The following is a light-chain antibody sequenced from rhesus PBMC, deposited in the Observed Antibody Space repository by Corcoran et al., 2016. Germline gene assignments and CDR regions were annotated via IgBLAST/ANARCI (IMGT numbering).Light chain of an antibody. CDR2: EVS. J-gene: IGLJ1*01. CDR1: NSDIGGYDG. V-gene: IGLV2-38*01. CDR3: GSFRTGSTYI. Sequence: QSALTQPPSVSKSLGQSVTISCTGTNSDIGGYDGVSWYRQHPGTAPILLIYEVSQRPSGVSDRFSGSKSGNTASLTISGLQAEDEAEYFCGSFRTGSTYIFGAGTRLTVL.